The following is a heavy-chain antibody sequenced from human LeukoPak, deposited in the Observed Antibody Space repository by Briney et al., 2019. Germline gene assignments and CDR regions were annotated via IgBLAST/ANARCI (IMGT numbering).Heavy chain of an antibody. Sequence: SETLSLTCSVSGGYISSYYWSWIRQPAGKGLESIGHISTSGSTNYNPSLKSRVTISVDTSKNQFSLKLSSVTAADTAVYYCARRSSYYYDYDYWGQGTLVTVSS. CDR1: GGYISSYY. D-gene: IGHD3-10*01. CDR2: ISTSGST. V-gene: IGHV4-4*07. CDR3: ARRSSYYYDYDY. J-gene: IGHJ4*02.